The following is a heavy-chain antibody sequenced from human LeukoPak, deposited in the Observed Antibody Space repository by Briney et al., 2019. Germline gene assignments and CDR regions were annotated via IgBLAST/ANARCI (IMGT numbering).Heavy chain of an antibody. CDR1: GGSISSGSYY. D-gene: IGHD3-3*01. V-gene: IGHV4-61*01. J-gene: IGHJ4*02. CDR2: IYYSGST. Sequence: PSETLSLTCTVSGGSISSGSYYWSWIRQPPGKGLEWIGYIYYSGSTNYNPSLKSRVTISVDTSKNQFSLKLSSVTAADTAVYYCARQRARTYYDFWSGYESHFDYWGQGTLVTVSS. CDR3: ARQRARTYYDFWSGYESHFDY.